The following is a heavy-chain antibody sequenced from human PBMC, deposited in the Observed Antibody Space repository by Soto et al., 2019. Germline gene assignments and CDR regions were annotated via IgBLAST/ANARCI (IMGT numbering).Heavy chain of an antibody. J-gene: IGHJ5*02. CDR3: ARLYTTSRVGAWFDP. CDR2: ISAGSDAI. CDR1: GFIFSTYT. Sequence: EGQLVESGGGLVLPGGSLRLSCAASGFIFSTYTLNWVRQAPGKGLEWVSYISAGSDAIHYADSVKGRFTVSRNNAKNALCLQMNSLGDEDTAVYYCARLYTTSRVGAWFDPWGQGTLVTVSS. D-gene: IGHD3-16*01. V-gene: IGHV3-48*02.